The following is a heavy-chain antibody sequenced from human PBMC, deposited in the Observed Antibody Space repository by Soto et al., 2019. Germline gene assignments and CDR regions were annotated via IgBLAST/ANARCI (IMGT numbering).Heavy chain of an antibody. V-gene: IGHV3-30-3*01. CDR2: ISYDGSNK. CDR3: ARDHRDYYDRWDISSMLDY. D-gene: IGHD3-22*01. CDR1: GFTFSSYA. Sequence: GGSLRLSCAASGFTFSSYAMHWVRQAPGKGLEWVAVISYDGSNKYYGDSVKGRFTLSRDNSKNTLYLQMNSLRAEDTAVYYCARDHRDYYDRWDISSMLDYWGQGTLVTVSS. J-gene: IGHJ4*02.